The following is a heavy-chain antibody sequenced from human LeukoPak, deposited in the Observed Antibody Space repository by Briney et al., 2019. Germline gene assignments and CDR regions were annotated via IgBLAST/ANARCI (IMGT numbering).Heavy chain of an antibody. V-gene: IGHV6-1*01. CDR3: VRGWLQSGFDY. Sequence: SQTLSLTCAISGDSVSTNSVGWNWIRQSPSRGLEWLGRTYYNSNWYNHYAVSVKSRIIINPDTSKHQFSLVLNSVTPEDTAVYYCVRGWLQSGFDYWRQGTMVSVS. CDR2: TYYNSNWYN. D-gene: IGHD5-24*01. J-gene: IGHJ4*02. CDR1: GDSVSTNSVG.